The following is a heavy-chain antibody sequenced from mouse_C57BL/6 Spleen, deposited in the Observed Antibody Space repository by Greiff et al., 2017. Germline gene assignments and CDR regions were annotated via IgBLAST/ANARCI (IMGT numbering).Heavy chain of an antibody. CDR1: GYTFTSYW. D-gene: IGHD1-1*01. CDR2: IYPGSGST. Sequence: VQLQQSGAELVKPGASVKMSCKASGYTFTSYWITWVKQRPGQGLAWIGDIYPGSGSTNYNEKFKSKATLTVDTSSSTAYMQLSSLTSEDSAVYYCASDAITTVVDYWGQGTTLTVSS. CDR3: ASDAITTVVDY. V-gene: IGHV1-55*01. J-gene: IGHJ2*01.